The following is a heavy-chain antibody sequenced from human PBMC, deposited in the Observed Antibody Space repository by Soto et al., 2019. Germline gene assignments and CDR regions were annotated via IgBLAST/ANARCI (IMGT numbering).Heavy chain of an antibody. CDR3: ARDNPVVVTDTYYYYGMDV. CDR1: GFTFSSYS. CDR2: ISSSSSTI. J-gene: IGHJ6*02. D-gene: IGHD2-21*02. V-gene: IGHV3-48*01. Sequence: PGGSLRLSCAASGFTFSSYSMNWVRQAPGKGLEWVSYISSSSSTIYYADSVKGRFTISRDNAKNSLYLQMNSLRAEDTAVYYCARDNPVVVTDTYYYYGMDVWGQGTTVTVSS.